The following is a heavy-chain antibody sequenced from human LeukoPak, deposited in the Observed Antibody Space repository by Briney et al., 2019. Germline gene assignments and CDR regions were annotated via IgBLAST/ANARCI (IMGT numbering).Heavy chain of an antibody. CDR1: GYTFTGYY. CDR2: INPNSGGT. J-gene: IGHJ5*02. D-gene: IGHD3-10*01. CDR3: AGVYYGSGSYRDPNWFDP. V-gene: IGHV1-2*02. Sequence: EASVKVSCRASGYTFTGYYMHWVRQAPGQGLEWMGWINPNSGGTNYAQKFQGRVTMTRDTSNSTAYMELSRLRSDDTAVYYCAGVYYGSGSYRDPNWFDPWGQGTLVTVSS.